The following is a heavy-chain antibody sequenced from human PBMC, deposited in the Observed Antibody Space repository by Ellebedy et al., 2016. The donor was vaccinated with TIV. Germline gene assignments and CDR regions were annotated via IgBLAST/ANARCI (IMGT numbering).Heavy chain of an antibody. CDR3: NKGDYMDV. Sequence: GGSLRLSXAASGFMFNSNWMSWVRQIPGKGLEWVANMNADGSEIYYGDSVKGRFTISRDNAKHSVYLQMNSLRVEDTAVYYCNKGDYMDVWGKGTTVIVSS. V-gene: IGHV3-7*01. CDR2: MNADGSEI. CDR1: GFMFNSNW. D-gene: IGHD3-16*01. J-gene: IGHJ6*03.